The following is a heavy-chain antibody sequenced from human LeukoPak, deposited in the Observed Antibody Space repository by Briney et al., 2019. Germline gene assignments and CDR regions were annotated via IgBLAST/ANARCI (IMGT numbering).Heavy chain of an antibody. CDR1: GGSISSSSYY. CDR2: IYYSGNT. CDR3: ARRMWFGELYYFDY. V-gene: IGHV4-39*01. Sequence: KASETLSLTCTVSGGSISSSSYYWGWIRQPPGKGLEWIGCIYYSGNTYYNPSLKSRVTISVDTSKNQFSLKLSSVTAADTAVYYCARRMWFGELYYFDYWGQGTLVTVSS. J-gene: IGHJ4*02. D-gene: IGHD3-10*01.